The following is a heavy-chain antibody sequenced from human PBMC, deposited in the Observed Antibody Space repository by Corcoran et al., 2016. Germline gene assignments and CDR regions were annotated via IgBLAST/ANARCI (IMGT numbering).Heavy chain of an antibody. CDR2: INHSGST. Sequence: QVQLQQWGAGLLKPSETLSLTCAVYGGSFSGYYWSWIRQPPGKGLEWIGEINHSGSTNYNPSLKSRVTISVDTSKNQFSLKLSSVTAADTAVYYCARAGITGTTSYGMDVWGQGTTVTVSS. J-gene: IGHJ6*02. CDR3: ARAGITGTTSYGMDV. D-gene: IGHD1-7*01. V-gene: IGHV4-34*01. CDR1: GGSFSGYY.